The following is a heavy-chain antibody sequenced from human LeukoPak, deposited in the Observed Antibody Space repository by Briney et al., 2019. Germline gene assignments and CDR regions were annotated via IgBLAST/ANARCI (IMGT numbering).Heavy chain of an antibody. CDR1: GFTFSNGW. D-gene: IGHD2-2*02. CDR3: TSNLYCSTSSCYTLDN. V-gene: IGHV3-15*01. J-gene: IGHJ4*02. CDR2: IKSKSERGTT. Sequence: GGSLRLSCAASGFTFSNGWMSWVRQAPGKGLEWVGRIKSKSERGTTDYAAPVKGRFTISRDGSTNTVYLHMNSLKTADTAVYFCTSNLYCSTSSCYTLDNWGQGTLVAVSP.